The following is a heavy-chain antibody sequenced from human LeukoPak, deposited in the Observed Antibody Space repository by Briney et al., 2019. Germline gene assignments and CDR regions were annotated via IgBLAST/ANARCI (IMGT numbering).Heavy chain of an antibody. CDR1: GFTFSTYA. CDR2: ISGRDGST. D-gene: IGHD1-26*01. J-gene: IGHJ4*02. Sequence: GGSLRLSCAASGFTFSTYAMSWVRQAPGKGLECVSSISGRDGSTYYADSVKGRFTISRDNSKNTLYLQMNSLRAEDTAVYYCAKDRVGAKDYWGQGTLVTVSS. CDR3: AKDRVGAKDY. V-gene: IGHV3-23*01.